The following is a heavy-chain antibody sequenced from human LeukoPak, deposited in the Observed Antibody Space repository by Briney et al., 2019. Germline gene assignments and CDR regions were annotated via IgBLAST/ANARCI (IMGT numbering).Heavy chain of an antibody. CDR2: MNPNSGNT. J-gene: IGHJ4*02. V-gene: IGHV1-8*01. CDR3: ASGRTDIVVVPATLRNYYFDY. Sequence: WASVKVSCKASGYTFTRYYMYWVRQATGQGLEWMGWMNPNSGNTGYAQKFQGRVTMTRNTSISTAYMELSSLRSEDTAVYYCASGRTDIVVVPATLRNYYFDYWGQGTLVTVSS. CDR1: GYTFTRYY. D-gene: IGHD2-2*01.